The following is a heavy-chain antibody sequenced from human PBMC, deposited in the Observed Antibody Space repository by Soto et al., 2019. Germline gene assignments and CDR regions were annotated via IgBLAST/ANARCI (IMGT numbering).Heavy chain of an antibody. CDR3: ARETSQHVYSHSGMDG. CDR2: INDSGTT. CDR1: GVDRSGGY. Sequence: ATQSLKGCPSGVDRSGGYGSWVRGPPWKGLEWIGEINDSGTTNYNPSLKSRVTISADTSKNHFSLRLTSVTAADTAVYEGARETSQHVYSHSGMDGWVPGTTFTVSS. D-gene: IGHD1-1*01. V-gene: IGHV4-34*01. J-gene: IGHJ6*02.